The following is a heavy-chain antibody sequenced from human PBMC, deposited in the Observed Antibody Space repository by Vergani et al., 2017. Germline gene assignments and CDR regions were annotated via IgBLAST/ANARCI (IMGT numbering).Heavy chain of an antibody. J-gene: IGHJ4*02. CDR3: AGXQGTSAYYYGGFDY. D-gene: IGHD3-22*01. CDR1: GFTFSSYG. CDR2: IRSDESRR. Sequence: QVQLVESGGGVVQPGRSLRLSCAASGFTFSSYGMHWVRQAPGKGLEWVASIRSDESRRYYGDSMEGPFTISRDNSKNTLYLQMKSLRPEDTAIYYCAGXQGTSAYYYGGFDYWGQGILVTVSS. V-gene: IGHV3-30*02.